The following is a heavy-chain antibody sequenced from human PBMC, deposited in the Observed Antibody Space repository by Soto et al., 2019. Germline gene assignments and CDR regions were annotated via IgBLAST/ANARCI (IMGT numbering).Heavy chain of an antibody. J-gene: IGHJ4*02. Sequence: EVQLVESGGGSVQPGGSLRLSCAASGFTFSSYSMNWVRQAPGKGLEWVSYISSSSSTIYYADSVKGRFTISRDNAKNSLYLQMNSLRAEDTAVYYCARDHSWYSSSSRAGHWGQGTLVTVSS. CDR3: ARDHSWYSSSSRAGH. CDR2: ISSSSSTI. CDR1: GFTFSSYS. V-gene: IGHV3-48*01. D-gene: IGHD6-13*01.